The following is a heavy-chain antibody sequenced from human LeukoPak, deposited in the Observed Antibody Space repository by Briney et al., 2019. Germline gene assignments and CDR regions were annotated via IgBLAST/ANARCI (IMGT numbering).Heavy chain of an antibody. CDR3: AKGLSYSKYYAFWSGSGTFDY. J-gene: IGHJ4*02. CDR1: GFTFSSYA. Sequence: GGSLRLSCAASGFTFSSYAMSWVRQAPGKGLEWVSAISGSGGSTYYADSVKGRFTISRDNSKNTLYLQMNSLRAEDTAIYYCAKGLSYSKYYAFWSGSGTFDYWGQGTLVTVSS. CDR2: ISGSGGST. V-gene: IGHV3-23*01. D-gene: IGHD3-3*01.